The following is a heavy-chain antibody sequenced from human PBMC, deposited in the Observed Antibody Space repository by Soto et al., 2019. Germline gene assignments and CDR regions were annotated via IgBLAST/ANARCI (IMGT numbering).Heavy chain of an antibody. CDR2: INASNGNT. Sequence: ASVKVSCKASGYTFTSYGITWVRQAPGQGLEWMGRINASNGNTSYAQKVQGRVTMTRDTSTSTAYMELSSLRSEDTAVYYCARDRSDYGDYFSVGRGFDIWGQGTMVTVSS. V-gene: IGHV1-18*01. CDR1: GYTFTSYG. D-gene: IGHD4-17*01. J-gene: IGHJ3*02. CDR3: ARDRSDYGDYFSVGRGFDI.